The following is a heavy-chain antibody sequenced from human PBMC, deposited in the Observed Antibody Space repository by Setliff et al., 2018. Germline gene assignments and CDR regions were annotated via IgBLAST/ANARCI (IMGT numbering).Heavy chain of an antibody. Sequence: PSETLSLTCSVSGDSIFDNYWSWIRQSPGRGLEWIAYISYTGSTNYNPSLKSRVTISLDTSKNHFSLNLRSVTAADTAVYYCARLSPYNTGPPFDYWDQGTLVTVSS. J-gene: IGHJ4*02. CDR3: ARLSPYNTGPPFDY. CDR2: ISYTGST. D-gene: IGHD2-8*02. V-gene: IGHV4-59*08. CDR1: GDSIFDNY.